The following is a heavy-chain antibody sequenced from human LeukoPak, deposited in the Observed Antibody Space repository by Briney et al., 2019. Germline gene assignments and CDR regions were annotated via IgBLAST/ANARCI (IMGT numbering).Heavy chain of an antibody. CDR3: ARARVRFLEWLPHDY. D-gene: IGHD3-3*01. CDR2: ISGSSSYI. Sequence: KAGGSLRLSCAASGFTFSSYTINWVRQAPGKGPEWVSSISGSSSYIYYADSVKGRFTISRDNAKNSLYLQMNSLRAEDTAVYYCARARVRFLEWLPHDYWGQGTLVTVSS. CDR1: GFTFSSYT. V-gene: IGHV3-21*01. J-gene: IGHJ4*02.